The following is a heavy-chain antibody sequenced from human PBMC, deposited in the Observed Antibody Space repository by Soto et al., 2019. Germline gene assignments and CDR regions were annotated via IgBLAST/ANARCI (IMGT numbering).Heavy chain of an antibody. V-gene: IGHV4-59*01. CDR2: IYYSGST. CDR3: ARQRLLPNYYYGMDV. Sequence: SATLSLTCTVSGGSISSYYWSWIRQPPGKGLEWIGYIYYSGSTNYNPSLKSRVTISVDTSKNQFSLKLSSVTAADTAVYYCARQRLLPNYYYGMDVWGQGTTVTVSS. D-gene: IGHD2-15*01. CDR1: GGSISSYY. J-gene: IGHJ6*02.